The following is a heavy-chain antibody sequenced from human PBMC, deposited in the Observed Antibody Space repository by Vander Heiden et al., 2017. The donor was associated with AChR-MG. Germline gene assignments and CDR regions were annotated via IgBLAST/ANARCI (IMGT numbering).Heavy chain of an antibody. V-gene: IGHV3-9*01. CDR3: AKDMGKGAAMVRGVIGLFDY. D-gene: IGHD3-10*01. CDR1: GFTFDDYA. Sequence: EVQLVEPGGGLVQPGRSLRLASAASGFTFDDYAMHQVRQSPGKGLEWVSGISWNSGSIGYADSVKGRFTISRDNAKNSLYLQMNSLRAEDTALYYCAKDMGKGAAMVRGVIGLFDYWGQVTLVTVSS. CDR2: ISWNSGSI. J-gene: IGHJ4*02.